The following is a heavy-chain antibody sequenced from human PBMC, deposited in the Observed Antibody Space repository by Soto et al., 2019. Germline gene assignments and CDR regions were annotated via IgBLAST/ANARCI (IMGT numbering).Heavy chain of an antibody. CDR3: AKASDIVVVPAAMYYFDY. CDR1: GFTFSSYA. CDR2: ISGSGGST. V-gene: IGHV3-23*01. Sequence: GGSLRLSCAASGFTFSSYAMSWVRQAPGKGLEWVSAISGSGGSTYYADSVKGRFTISRDNSKNTLYLQMNSLRAEDTAVYYCAKASDIVVVPAAMYYFDYWGRGTLVTVSS. J-gene: IGHJ4*02. D-gene: IGHD2-2*01.